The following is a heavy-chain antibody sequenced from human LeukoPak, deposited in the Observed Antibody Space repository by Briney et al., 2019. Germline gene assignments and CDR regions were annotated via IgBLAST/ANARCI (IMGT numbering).Heavy chain of an antibody. CDR3: ARVKPPYGPGSYRWFDP. J-gene: IGHJ5*02. CDR2: ISSSSSYI. CDR1: GFTFSSYS. Sequence: GGSLRLSCAAPGFTFSSYSMNWVRQAPGKGLEWVSSISSSSSYIYYADSVKGRFTIARDNAKNSLYLQMNSLRAEDTAVYYCARVKPPYGPGSYRWFDPWGQGTLVTVSS. D-gene: IGHD3-10*01. V-gene: IGHV3-21*01.